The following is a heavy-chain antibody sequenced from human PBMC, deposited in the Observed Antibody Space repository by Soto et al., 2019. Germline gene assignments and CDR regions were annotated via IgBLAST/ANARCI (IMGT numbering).Heavy chain of an antibody. CDR2: ISSSSSTI. D-gene: IGHD3-22*01. J-gene: IGHJ4*02. Sequence: EVQLVESGGGLVQPGGSLRLSCAASGFTFSSYSMNWVRQAPGKGLEWVSYISSSSSTIYYADSVKGRFTISRDNAKNSLYLQKNSLRDEDTAVYYCAREMIAGGNWGQGTLVTVSS. CDR3: AREMIAGGN. V-gene: IGHV3-48*02. CDR1: GFTFSSYS.